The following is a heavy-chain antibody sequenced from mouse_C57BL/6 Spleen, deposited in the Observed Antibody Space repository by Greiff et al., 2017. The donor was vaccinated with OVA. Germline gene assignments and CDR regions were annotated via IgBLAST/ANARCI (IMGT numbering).Heavy chain of an antibody. Sequence: QVQLQQSGPGLVQPSQSLSITCTASGFSLTSYGVPWVRQSPGQGLEWLGVIWRGGSTDYNAAFIYRLSISKDKSKSQVFFKMNSLQADDTAIYYCARKLRKGAMDYWGQGTSVTVSS. CDR3: ARKLRKGAMDY. CDR1: GFSLTSYG. D-gene: IGHD1-1*01. V-gene: IGHV2-2*01. CDR2: IWRGGST. J-gene: IGHJ4*01.